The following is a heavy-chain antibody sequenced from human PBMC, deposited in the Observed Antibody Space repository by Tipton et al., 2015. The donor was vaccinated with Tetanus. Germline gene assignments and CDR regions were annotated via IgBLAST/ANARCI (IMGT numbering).Heavy chain of an antibody. Sequence: TLSLTCTVSGGLITTGGYSWGWIRQLPGQGLEWLGDIYQTDSTYYDPSVTSPLTLSLQRSKNQVSLKLISVTAADTAVYYCARANNEFPKKGPFDSWGQGSLVIVSS. CDR3: ARANNEFPKKGPFDS. CDR2: IYQTDST. J-gene: IGHJ4*02. D-gene: IGHD1-1*01. V-gene: IGHV4-30-2*01. CDR1: GGLITTGGYS.